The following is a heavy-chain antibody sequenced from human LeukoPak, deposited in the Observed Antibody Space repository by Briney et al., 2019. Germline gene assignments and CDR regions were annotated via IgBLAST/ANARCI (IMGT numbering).Heavy chain of an antibody. CDR1: GFTFSDYY. CDR3: ARGGYCSAGSCPPDGY. D-gene: IGHD2-15*01. CDR2: ISSRSTYT. V-gene: IGHV3-11*05. J-gene: IGHJ4*02. Sequence: KPGGSLRLSCAASGFTFSDYYMSWIRQAPGKGLEWVSYISSRSTYTNYADSVKGRFTISRDNAKNSLYLQMNGLRAEDTAVYYCARGGYCSAGSCPPDGYWGQGTLVTVSS.